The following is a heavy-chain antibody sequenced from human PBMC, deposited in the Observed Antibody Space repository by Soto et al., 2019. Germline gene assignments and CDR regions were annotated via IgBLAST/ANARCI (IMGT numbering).Heavy chain of an antibody. CDR3: ARRGQWLRSQAHFDY. Sequence: PSETLSLTCAVSSGSISSSNWWSWVRQPPGKGLEWIGEIYHSGSTNYNPSLKSRVTISVDKSKNQFSLKLSSVTAADTAVYYCARRGQWLRSQAHFDYWGQGTLVTVSS. CDR1: SGSISSSNW. D-gene: IGHD5-12*01. CDR2: IYHSGST. V-gene: IGHV4-4*02. J-gene: IGHJ4*02.